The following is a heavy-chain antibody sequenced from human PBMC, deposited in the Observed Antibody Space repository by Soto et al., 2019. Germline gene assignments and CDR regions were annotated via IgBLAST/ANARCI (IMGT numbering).Heavy chain of an antibody. CDR3: ARDRCTTDRCYTHHFDV. J-gene: IGHJ6*02. V-gene: IGHV1-18*04. CDR1: GYTFTSYG. CDR2: ICVYTGNT. D-gene: IGHD2-8*01. Sequence: QVQLVQSGGEVTKPGASVKVSCKSSGYTFTSYGVSWVQQAPGQGLEWLGWICVYTGNTKQAQKFQDRVTLTTEASTSTAYMELRSLRSDDTAVYYCARDRCTTDRCYTHHFDVWGQGTTVTVSS.